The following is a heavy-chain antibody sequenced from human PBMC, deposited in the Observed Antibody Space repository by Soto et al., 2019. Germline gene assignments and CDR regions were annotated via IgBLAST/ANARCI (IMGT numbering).Heavy chain of an antibody. V-gene: IGHV3-23*01. Sequence: GGSLRLSCAASGFTFSSYAMSWVRQAPGKGLEWVSAISGSGGSTYYADSVKGRFTISRDNSKNTLYLQMNSLRAEDTAVYYCAKSPRSGYDEGNWFDPWGQGTLVTVSS. CDR3: AKSPRSGYDEGNWFDP. CDR1: GFTFSSYA. CDR2: ISGSGGST. D-gene: IGHD5-12*01. J-gene: IGHJ5*02.